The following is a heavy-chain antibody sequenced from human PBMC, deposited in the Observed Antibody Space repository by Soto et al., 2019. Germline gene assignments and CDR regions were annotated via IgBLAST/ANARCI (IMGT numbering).Heavy chain of an antibody. D-gene: IGHD3-22*01. CDR3: ARPYYDSSGYLYWYFDL. J-gene: IGHJ2*01. CDR1: GFTFSHCG. CDR2: ISYEGNNK. V-gene: IGHV3-30*19. Sequence: PGGSLRLSCETSGFTFSHCGMHWVRQAPGKGLEWVAVISYEGNNKFYADYVKGRFTISRHKSNNTLDLQMKNLRPEDTAVYYCARPYYDSSGYLYWYFDLWGRGTLVTVSS.